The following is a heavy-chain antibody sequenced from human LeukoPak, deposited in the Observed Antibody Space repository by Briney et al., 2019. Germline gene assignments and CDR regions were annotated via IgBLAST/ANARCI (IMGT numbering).Heavy chain of an antibody. CDR2: TTASGGST. Sequence: GGTLRLSCAASGFTFSNYGMTWVRQAPGKGLEWVSGTTASGGSTYYADSVKGRFTISRDNSKNTLYLQMNSLRAEDTAVYYCAKDQDGYSYGFIDYWGQGTLVTVSS. CDR3: AKDQDGYSYGFIDY. D-gene: IGHD5-18*01. V-gene: IGHV3-23*01. J-gene: IGHJ4*02. CDR1: GFTFSNYG.